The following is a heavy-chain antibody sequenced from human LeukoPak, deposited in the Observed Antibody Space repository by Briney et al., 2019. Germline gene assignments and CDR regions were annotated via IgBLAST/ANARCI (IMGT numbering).Heavy chain of an antibody. CDR1: GYTFTSYD. D-gene: IGHD5-18*01. Sequence: ASVKVSCKASGYTFTSYDINWVRQATGQGLEWMGWMNPNSGNTGYAQKFQGRVTMTTDTSTSTAYMELRSLRSDDTAVYYCAREGVDTALGYMDVWGKGTTVTVSS. J-gene: IGHJ6*03. CDR3: AREGVDTALGYMDV. CDR2: MNPNSGNT. V-gene: IGHV1-8*01.